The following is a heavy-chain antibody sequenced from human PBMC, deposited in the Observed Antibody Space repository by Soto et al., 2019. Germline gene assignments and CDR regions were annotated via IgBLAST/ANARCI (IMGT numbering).Heavy chain of an antibody. D-gene: IGHD6-19*01. CDR1: GGSISSHY. Sequence: QVQLQESGPGLVKPSETLSLTCTVYGGSISSHYWSWIRQPAGKGLEWIGRIYLSGNTKINPSLKNRVTMSVDASKNQFSLNLKSVTAADTAVYYCAKELKPYNSGWYFALSGGQGTLVTVSS. J-gene: IGHJ4*02. CDR3: AKELKPYNSGWYFALS. CDR2: IYLSGNT. V-gene: IGHV4-4*07.